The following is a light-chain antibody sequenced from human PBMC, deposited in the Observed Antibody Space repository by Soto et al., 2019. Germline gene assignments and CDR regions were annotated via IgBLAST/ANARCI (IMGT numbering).Light chain of an antibody. V-gene: IGKV3-20*01. CDR2: GTS. J-gene: IGKJ1*01. CDR1: QTVAYTS. Sequence: EIVLTQSPGILSLSPGARATLSCRASQTVAYTSLAWYQQRPGQAPQLLIYGTSTRATGTPDRFIGSGSGTAFTLTISRLEPEDFAVYYCQQYVTTPRTFGQGTKVE. CDR3: QQYVTTPRT.